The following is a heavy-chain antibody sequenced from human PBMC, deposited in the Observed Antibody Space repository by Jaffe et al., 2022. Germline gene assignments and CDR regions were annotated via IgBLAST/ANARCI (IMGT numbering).Heavy chain of an antibody. V-gene: IGHV3-9*01. J-gene: IGHJ4*02. CDR3: AKATKPRLEYYYGSGSYFSH. D-gene: IGHD3-10*01. CDR2: ISWNSGSI. Sequence: EVQLVESGGGLVQPGRSLRLSCAASGFTFDDYAMHWVRQAPGKGLEWVSGISWNSGSIGYADSVKGRFTISRDNAKNSLYLQMNSLRAEDTALYYCAKATKPRLEYYYGSGSYFSHWGQGTLVTVSS. CDR1: GFTFDDYA.